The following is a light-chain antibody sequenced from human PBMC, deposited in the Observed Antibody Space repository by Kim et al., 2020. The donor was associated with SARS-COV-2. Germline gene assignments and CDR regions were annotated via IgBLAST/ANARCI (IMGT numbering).Light chain of an antibody. J-gene: IGKJ1*01. CDR1: KVSSDY. V-gene: IGKV1-27*01. CDR2: AAS. CDR3: QKYRSASWT. Sequence: VTITCPASKVSSDYLAWFQKRPGKAPHLLIYAASIFQPGAPSRFSGSGSGTDFTLTISSLQPEEVATYYCQKYRSASWTFGQGTKGDIK.